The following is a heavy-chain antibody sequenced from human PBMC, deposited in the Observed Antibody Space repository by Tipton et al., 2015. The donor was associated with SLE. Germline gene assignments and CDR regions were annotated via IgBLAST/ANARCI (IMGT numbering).Heavy chain of an antibody. V-gene: IGHV3-33*01. CDR2: IWYDGSNK. Sequence: QLVQSGGGVVQPGRSLRLSCAASGFTFSSYGMHWVRQAPGKGLEWVAVIWYDGSNKYYADSVKGRFTISRDNSRNTLYLQMNSLRAEDTALYYCAREGGWFGDLLDLSGAFDIWGQGTVVTVSS. CDR1: GFTFSSYG. CDR3: AREGGWFGDLLDLSGAFDI. J-gene: IGHJ3*02. D-gene: IGHD3-10*01.